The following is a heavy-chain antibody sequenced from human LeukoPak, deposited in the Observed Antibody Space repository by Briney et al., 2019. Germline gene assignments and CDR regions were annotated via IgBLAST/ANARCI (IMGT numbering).Heavy chain of an antibody. J-gene: IGHJ4*02. CDR1: GGSISSYY. CDR2: IYYSGST. V-gene: IGHV4-59*01. CDR3: ARGVATVDY. D-gene: IGHD5-12*01. Sequence: SETLSLTCTVSGGSISSYYWSWIRQPPGKGLEWIGYIYYSGSTNYNPSLKSRVTISVDTSKNQFSLKLSSVTAADTAVYYRARGVATVDYWGQGTLVTVSS.